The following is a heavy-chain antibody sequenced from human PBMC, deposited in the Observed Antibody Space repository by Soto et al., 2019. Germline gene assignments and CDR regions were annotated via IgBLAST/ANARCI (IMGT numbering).Heavy chain of an antibody. V-gene: IGHV1-69*02. CDR3: ASISGSYHNFDY. CDR2: IIPILGIA. D-gene: IGHD1-26*01. J-gene: IGHJ4*02. CDR1: GGTFSSYT. Sequence: ASVKVSCKASGGTFSSYTISWVRQAPGQGLEWMGRIIPILGIANYAQKFQGRVTITADKSTSTAYMELSSLRSEDTAVYYCASISGSYHNFDYWGQGTLVTVSS.